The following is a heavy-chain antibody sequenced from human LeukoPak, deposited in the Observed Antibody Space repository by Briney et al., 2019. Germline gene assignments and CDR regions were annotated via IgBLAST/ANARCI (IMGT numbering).Heavy chain of an antibody. CDR3: AREDSPRGPRLRLGDLSFDY. CDR1: GYTFTNYA. CDR2: INAGNGNT. V-gene: IGHV1-3*01. Sequence: WASVKVSCKASGYTFTNYAIHWVRQAPGQRLEWMGWINAGNGNTKYSQKFQGRVTITRDTSASTAYMELSSLTSEDTAVYYCAREDSPRGPRLRLGDLSFDYWGQGTLVTVSS. J-gene: IGHJ4*02. D-gene: IGHD3-16*02.